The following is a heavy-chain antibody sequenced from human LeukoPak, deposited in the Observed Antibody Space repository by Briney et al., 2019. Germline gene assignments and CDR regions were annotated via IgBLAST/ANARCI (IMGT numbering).Heavy chain of an antibody. CDR2: IYYSGST. D-gene: IGHD2-15*01. V-gene: IGHV4-59*12. CDR1: GCSISSYY. CDR3: ARYSYRIRGHDAFDI. J-gene: IGHJ3*02. Sequence: PSETLSLTCTVAGCSISSYYWSLIRQPPGKGLEWIGYIYYSGSTNYNPSLKSRVTISVDTSKNQSSLKLSSVTAADTAVYYCARYSYRIRGHDAFDIWGQGTMVTVSS.